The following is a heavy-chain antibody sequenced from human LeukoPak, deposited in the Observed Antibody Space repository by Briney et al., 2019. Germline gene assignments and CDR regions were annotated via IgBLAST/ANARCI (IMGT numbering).Heavy chain of an antibody. Sequence: PSETLSLTCTVSGGSISSSSYYWGWIRQPPGKGLEWIGSIYYSGSTYYNPSLKSRVTISLDTSKNQFSLKLSSVTAADTAVYYCARQRRRIAASRGYMDVWGKGTTVTISS. CDR1: GGSISSSSYY. D-gene: IGHD6-13*01. V-gene: IGHV4-39*01. CDR2: IYYSGST. J-gene: IGHJ6*03. CDR3: ARQRRRIAASRGYMDV.